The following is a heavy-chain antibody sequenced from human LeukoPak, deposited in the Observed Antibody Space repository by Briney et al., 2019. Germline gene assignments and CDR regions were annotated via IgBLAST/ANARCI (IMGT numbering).Heavy chain of an antibody. CDR3: AIGTTVTTKDYYFDY. J-gene: IGHJ4*02. CDR1: GFTFSNYA. D-gene: IGHD4-17*01. V-gene: IGHV3-23*01. CDR2: ISGSGVTT. Sequence: PGGSLRLSCAASGFTFSNYAMSWVRQAPGKGLEWVSAISGSGVTTYYADSVKGRFTISRDNSKNTLYLQMNSLRAEDTAVYYCAIGTTVTTKDYYFDYWGQGTLVTVSS.